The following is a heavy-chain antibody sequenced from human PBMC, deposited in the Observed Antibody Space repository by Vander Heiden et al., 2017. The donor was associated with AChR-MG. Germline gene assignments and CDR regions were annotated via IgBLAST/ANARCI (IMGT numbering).Heavy chain of an antibody. V-gene: IGHV4-34*02. CDR2: INYSGNT. CDR1: GGSSRTYY. CDR3: ARRATAVAGIGGEFDP. J-gene: IGHJ5*02. Sequence: VQLQQWGAGVLKPSETLSLTCAVYGGSSRTYYWSWIRQYPERGLEWIGEINYSGNTNYNPSLKSRVTVSVETSTNQFSLQLTSVTAADTAVYYCARRATAVAGIGGEFDPWGQGSPVTVSS. D-gene: IGHD6-19*01.